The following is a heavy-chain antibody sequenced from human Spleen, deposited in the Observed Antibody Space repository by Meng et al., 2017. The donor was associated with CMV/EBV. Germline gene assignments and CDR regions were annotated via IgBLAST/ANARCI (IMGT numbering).Heavy chain of an antibody. J-gene: IGHJ3*02. CDR1: GFTFSSYA. V-gene: IGHV3-64*02. D-gene: IGHD4/OR15-4a*01. CDR2: INSNGGST. Sequence: GGSLRLSCAASGFTFSSYAMHWVRQAPGKGLEYVSGINSNGGSTYYADSVKGRFIISRDNSKNTLYLQMGSLRAEDMAVYYCARDRVNDYGTNSQAFDIWGQGTMVTVSS. CDR3: ARDRVNDYGTNSQAFDI.